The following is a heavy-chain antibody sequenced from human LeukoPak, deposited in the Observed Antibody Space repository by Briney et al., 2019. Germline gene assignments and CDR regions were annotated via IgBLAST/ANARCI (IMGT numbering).Heavy chain of an antibody. D-gene: IGHD6-6*01. Sequence: EASVKVSCKASGYTFTSYGISWVRQAPGQGLEWMAWISGYNGNTNYAQKLQGRVTMTTDTSTSTASMELRSLRSDDTAVYYCARRTYRSSSSIFDYWGQGTLVTVSS. V-gene: IGHV1-18*01. CDR2: ISGYNGNT. J-gene: IGHJ4*02. CDR1: GYTFTSYG. CDR3: ARRTYRSSSSIFDY.